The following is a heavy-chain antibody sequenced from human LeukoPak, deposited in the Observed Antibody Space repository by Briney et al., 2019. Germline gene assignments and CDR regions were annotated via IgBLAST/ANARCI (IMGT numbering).Heavy chain of an antibody. D-gene: IGHD3-10*01. Sequence: SETLSLTCTVSGYSINSGYYWGWIRQSPGEGLEFIGSMHHSGITHYNPSLRSRVTISIDTSQNQFSLKLSSVTAADTAFYYCARAYYYGSGRLRYWFDRWGQGTLVTVSS. CDR2: MHHSGIT. J-gene: IGHJ5*02. V-gene: IGHV4-38-2*02. CDR1: GYSINSGYY. CDR3: ARAYYYGSGRLRYWFDR.